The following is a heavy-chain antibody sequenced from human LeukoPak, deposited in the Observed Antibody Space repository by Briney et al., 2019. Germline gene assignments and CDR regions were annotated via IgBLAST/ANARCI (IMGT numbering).Heavy chain of an antibody. CDR3: ARRLPTETVTASGTFDY. J-gene: IGHJ4*02. D-gene: IGHD4-4*01. CDR2: INHSGST. CDR1: GGSFSGYY. Sequence: PSETLSLTCAVYGGSFSGYYWSWLRQPPGKGLEWIGEINHSGSTNYNPSLKSRVTISVDTSKNQFSLKLSSVTAADTAVYYCARRLPTETVTASGTFDYWGQGTLVTVSS. V-gene: IGHV4-34*01.